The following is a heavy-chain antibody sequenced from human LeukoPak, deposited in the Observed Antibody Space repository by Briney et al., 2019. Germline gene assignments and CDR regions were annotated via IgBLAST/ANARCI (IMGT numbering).Heavy chain of an antibody. D-gene: IGHD2-15*01. CDR1: GFTFSSYA. Sequence: GGSLRLSCAASGFTFSSYATSWVRQAPGKGLEWVSAISGSGGSTYYADSVKGRFTISKDNSKNTLYLQMNSLRAEDTAVYYCSIGPQRYCSGGYCYGDYWGQGTLVTVSS. J-gene: IGHJ4*02. CDR2: ISGSGGST. V-gene: IGHV3-23*01. CDR3: SIGPQRYCSGGYCYGDY.